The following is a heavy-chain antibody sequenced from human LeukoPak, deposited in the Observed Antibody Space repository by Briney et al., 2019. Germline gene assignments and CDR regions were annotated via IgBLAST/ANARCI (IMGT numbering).Heavy chain of an antibody. CDR1: GGSFSNYY. D-gene: IGHD1-14*01. CDR3: ARQPPQYYGMDA. Sequence: NLSETLSLTCTVSGGSFSNYYWSWIRQPAGKGLEWIGRIYTSGSTNYNPSVKSRVTMSVDTSNNQFSLKLTSVTAADTAVYYCARQPPQYYGMDAWGQGTTVTVSS. V-gene: IGHV4-4*07. CDR2: IYTSGST. J-gene: IGHJ6*02.